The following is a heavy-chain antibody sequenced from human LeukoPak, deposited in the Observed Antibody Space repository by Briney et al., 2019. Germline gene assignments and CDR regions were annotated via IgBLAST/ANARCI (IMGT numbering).Heavy chain of an antibody. CDR1: GFTFSSYE. CDR3: ARANSATIPGVDP. CDR2: ISSRGSTI. V-gene: IGHV3-48*03. D-gene: IGHD1-26*01. Sequence: GGSLRLSCAASGFTFSSYEMNWVRQAPGKGREWVTYISSRGSTIYYADSVKGRFTISRDNSKNTLYLQMISLRADDTAVYYCARANSATIPGVDPWGQGTLVTVSS. J-gene: IGHJ5*02.